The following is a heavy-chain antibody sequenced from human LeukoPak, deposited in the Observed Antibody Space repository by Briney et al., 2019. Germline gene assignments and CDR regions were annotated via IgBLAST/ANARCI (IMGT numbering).Heavy chain of an antibody. Sequence: GGSLRLSCAPSGFTFCSYAMHWGPQAPGTGLELVAVISDDGSNKYYEDSVKGRFTISKDNSKTALYLQMNSLRGEDTAVYYCARTTADYYFDYWGQETWSPCPQ. J-gene: IGHJ4*01. V-gene: IGHV3-30*01. CDR3: ARTTADYYFDY. D-gene: IGHD2-21*02. CDR1: GFTFCSYA. CDR2: ISDDGSNK.